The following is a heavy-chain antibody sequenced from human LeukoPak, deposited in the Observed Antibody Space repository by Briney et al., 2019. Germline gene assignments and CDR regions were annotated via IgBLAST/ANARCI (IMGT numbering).Heavy chain of an antibody. CDR3: ARVRRGLFSSSWYPEYYFDY. Sequence: SETLSLTCAVSGYSISSGYYWGWIRQPPGKGLEWIGSIYHSGSTYYNPSLKSQVTISVDTSKNQFSLKLSSVTAADTAVYYCARVRRGLFSSSWYPEYYFDYWGQGTLVTVSS. CDR2: IYHSGST. J-gene: IGHJ4*02. V-gene: IGHV4-38-2*01. CDR1: GYSISSGYY. D-gene: IGHD6-13*01.